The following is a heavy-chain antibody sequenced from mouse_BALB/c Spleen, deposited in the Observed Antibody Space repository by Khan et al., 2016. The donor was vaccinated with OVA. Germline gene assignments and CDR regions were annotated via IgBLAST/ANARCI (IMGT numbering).Heavy chain of an antibody. CDR3: ARRGYGNYWFAY. J-gene: IGHJ3*01. CDR2: IDPENGNT. V-gene: IGHV14-1*02. Sequence: VQLQQSGAELVRPGALVKLSCKTSGFNIKDYYILWVKQRPEQGLEWIGWIDPENGNTLYDPKFQAKASITADTSSNTAYLQLSSLTSEDTAVYYCARRGYGNYWFAYWGQGTLDTVSA. CDR1: GFNIKDYY. D-gene: IGHD2-1*01.